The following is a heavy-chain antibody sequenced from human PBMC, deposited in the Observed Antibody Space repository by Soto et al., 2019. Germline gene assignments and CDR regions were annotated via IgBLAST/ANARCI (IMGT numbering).Heavy chain of an antibody. CDR2: IWYDGSNK. Sequence: GGSLRLSCAASGFTFSSYGMHWVRQAPGKGLEWVAVIWYDGSNKYYADSVKGRFTTSRDNSKNTLYLQMNSLRAEDTAVYYCARSYYDSSGYYSGFDYWGQGTLVTVSS. CDR3: ARSYYDSSGYYSGFDY. CDR1: GFTFSSYG. V-gene: IGHV3-33*01. J-gene: IGHJ4*02. D-gene: IGHD3-22*01.